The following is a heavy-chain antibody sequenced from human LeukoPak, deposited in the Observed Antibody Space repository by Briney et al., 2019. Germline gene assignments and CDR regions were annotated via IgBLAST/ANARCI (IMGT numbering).Heavy chain of an antibody. D-gene: IGHD2-21*02. Sequence: TGGSLRLSCAASGFTVSSNYMSWVRQAPGKGLEWVSVIYSGGSTYYADSVKGRFTISRDNSKNTLYLQMNSLRAEDTAVYYCARDRASYCGGGCYPDALDIWGQGTMVTVS. CDR2: IYSGGST. V-gene: IGHV3-53*01. CDR3: ARDRASYCGGGCYPDALDI. J-gene: IGHJ3*02. CDR1: GFTVSSNY.